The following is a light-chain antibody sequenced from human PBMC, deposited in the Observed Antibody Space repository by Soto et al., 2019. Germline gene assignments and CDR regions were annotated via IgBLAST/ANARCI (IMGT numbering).Light chain of an antibody. V-gene: IGKV1-9*01. CDR2: TAS. CDR3: QQRNSHPIT. Sequence: DIQLTQSPGFLSASEGHRVTITCRASQGISSHLAWYQQKPGKAPNLLIHTASTLQSRVPSSFSGSGSGTEFTLTLRSLQPEDLATYDCQQRNSHPITLGHRTRLAIK. CDR1: QGISSH. J-gene: IGKJ5*01.